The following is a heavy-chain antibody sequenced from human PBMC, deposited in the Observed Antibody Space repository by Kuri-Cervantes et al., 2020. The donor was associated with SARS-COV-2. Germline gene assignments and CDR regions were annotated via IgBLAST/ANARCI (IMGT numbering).Heavy chain of an antibody. V-gene: IGHV4-39*07. CDR3: SRPYYGMDV. J-gene: IGHJ6*02. CDR2: INHSGST. CDR1: GGSISSSSFY. Sequence: GSLRLSCTVSGGSISSSSFYCGWIRQPPGKGLEWIGEINHSGSTNYNPSLKSRVTISVDTSKNQFSLKLSSVTAADTAVYYCSRPYYGMDVWGQGTTVTVSS.